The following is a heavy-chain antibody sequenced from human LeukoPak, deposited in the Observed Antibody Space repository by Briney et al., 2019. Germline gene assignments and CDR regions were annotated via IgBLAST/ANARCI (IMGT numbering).Heavy chain of an antibody. CDR2: INPSGGST. J-gene: IGHJ5*02. V-gene: IGHV1-46*03. D-gene: IGHD3-16*02. CDR3: ARGRGVWGSYRSKRFDP. Sequence: ASVKVSCKASGYTFTSYYMHWVRQAPGQGLEWMGIINPSGGSTSYAQKFQGRVTMTRDTSTSTVYMELSSLRSEDTAVYYCARGRGVWGSYRSKRFDPRGQGTLVTVSS. CDR1: GYTFTSYY.